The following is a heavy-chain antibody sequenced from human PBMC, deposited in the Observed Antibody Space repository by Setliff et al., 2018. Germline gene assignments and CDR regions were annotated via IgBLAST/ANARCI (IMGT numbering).Heavy chain of an antibody. D-gene: IGHD2-21*02. CDR1: GGSISPHY. J-gene: IGHJ4*02. V-gene: IGHV4-59*11. Sequence: SETLSLTCTVSGGSISPHYWIWIRQSPGKGLEWIGYIFHTGSTNYNPSLKSRVTMSVDTSKNQISLKLTSVTAADTAVYYCARGFDVCGGGACYTDGPYYFDYWGLGTLVTVSS. CDR3: ARGFDVCGGGACYTDGPYYFDY. CDR2: IFHTGST.